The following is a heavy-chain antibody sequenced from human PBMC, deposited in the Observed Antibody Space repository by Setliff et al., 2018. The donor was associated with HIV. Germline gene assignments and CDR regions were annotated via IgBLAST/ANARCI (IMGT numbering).Heavy chain of an antibody. J-gene: IGHJ4*02. CDR1: GGSISKYF. CDR3: ASLITFGGVIANYYFDY. V-gene: IGHV4-4*07. D-gene: IGHD3-16*02. Sequence: SETLSLTCTVSGGSISKYFWSWIRQSAEKGLEWIGRIYSSGSTNQNPSLKSRVTISVDTSKNQFSLKLSSVTAADTAVYYCASLITFGGVIANYYFDYWGQGTLVTVSS. CDR2: IYSSGST.